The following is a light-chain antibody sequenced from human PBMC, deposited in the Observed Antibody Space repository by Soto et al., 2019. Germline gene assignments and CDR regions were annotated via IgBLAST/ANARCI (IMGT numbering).Light chain of an antibody. CDR2: EGS. V-gene: IGLV2-23*01. CDR1: SSDVGSYNL. CDR3: CSYAGSSTPHVV. Sequence: QSVLTQPASVSGSPGQSITIACTGTSSDVGSYNLVSWYQQHPGKAPKLMIYEGSKRPSGVSNRFSGSKSGNTASLTISGLQAEDEADYYCCSYAGSSTPHVVFGGGTKGTVL. J-gene: IGLJ2*01.